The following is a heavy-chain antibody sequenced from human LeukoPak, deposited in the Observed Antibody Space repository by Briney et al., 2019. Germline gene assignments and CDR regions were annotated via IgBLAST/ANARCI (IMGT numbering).Heavy chain of an antibody. D-gene: IGHD3-22*01. J-gene: IGHJ4*02. Sequence: QPGGSLRLSCAASGFTFSSYSMNWVRQAPGKGLEWVSYISSSSSTIYYADSVKGRFTISRDNAKNSLYLQMNSLRAGDTAVYYCARRGLLPIDYWGQGTLVTVSS. CDR2: ISSSSSTI. CDR3: ARRGLLPIDY. V-gene: IGHV3-48*01. CDR1: GFTFSSYS.